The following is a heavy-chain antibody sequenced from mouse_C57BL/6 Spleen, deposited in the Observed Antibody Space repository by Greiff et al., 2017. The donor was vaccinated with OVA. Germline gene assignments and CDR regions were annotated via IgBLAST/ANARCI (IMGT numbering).Heavy chain of an antibody. CDR3: ASEGDYYGSRGFAY. D-gene: IGHD1-1*01. V-gene: IGHV1-80*01. CDR2: IYPGDGDT. CDR1: GYAFSSYW. J-gene: IGHJ3*01. Sequence: VKLVESGAELVKPGASVKISCKASGYAFSSYWMNWVKQRPGKGLEWIGQIYPGDGDTNYNGKFKGKATLTADKSSSTAYMQLSSLTSEDSAVYFCASEGDYYGSRGFAYWGQGTLVTGSA.